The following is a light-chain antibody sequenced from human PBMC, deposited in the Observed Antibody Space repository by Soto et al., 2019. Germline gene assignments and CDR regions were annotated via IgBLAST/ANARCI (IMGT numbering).Light chain of an antibody. CDR1: QSVSSSY. V-gene: IGKV3-20*01. Sequence: EIVLTQSPGTLSLSPGERATLSCRASQSVSSSYLAWYQQKPGQAPRLLIYGTSNRATGIPDRFSGSGSGTDFTLTVSRLQPEDFAVYYCQYYGTSPWTFGQGTKVEIK. CDR3: QYYGTSPWT. J-gene: IGKJ1*01. CDR2: GTS.